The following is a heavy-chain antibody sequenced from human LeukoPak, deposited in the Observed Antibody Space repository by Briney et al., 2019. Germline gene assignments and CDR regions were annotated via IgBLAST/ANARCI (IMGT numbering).Heavy chain of an antibody. CDR3: ATQGTYYYDSSGYSS. CDR2: INHSGST. J-gene: IGHJ4*02. V-gene: IGHV4-34*01. D-gene: IGHD3-22*01. CDR1: GGSFSVYY. Sequence: SETLSLTCAVYGGSFSVYYWSWIRQPPGKGLEWIGEINHSGSTNYNPSLKSRVTISVDTSKNQFSLKLSSVTAADTAVYYCATQGTYYYDSSGYSSWGQGTLVTVSS.